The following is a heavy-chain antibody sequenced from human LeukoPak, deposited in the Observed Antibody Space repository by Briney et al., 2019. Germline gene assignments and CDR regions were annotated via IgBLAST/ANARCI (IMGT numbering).Heavy chain of an antibody. V-gene: IGHV3-23*01. J-gene: IGHJ3*02. Sequence: GGSLRLSCAASGFTFSSYAMSWVRQAPGKGLEWVSAISGSGGITYYADSVKGRFTISRDNSKNTLYLQMNSLRAEDTAVYYCAKDVLRFLEWFHDAFDIWGQGTMVTVSS. CDR1: GFTFSSYA. D-gene: IGHD3-3*01. CDR3: AKDVLRFLEWFHDAFDI. CDR2: ISGSGGIT.